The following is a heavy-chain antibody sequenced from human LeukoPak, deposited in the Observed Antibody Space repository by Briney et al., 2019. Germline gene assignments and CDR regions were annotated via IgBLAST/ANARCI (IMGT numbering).Heavy chain of an antibody. CDR2: INSNTGGT. J-gene: IGHJ3*01. Sequence: ASVKVSCKTSGYIFTGYYIHWVRQAPGQGLEWMGWINSNTGGTNYAQDFQGRVTMTRDTYVSTAYMDLRSLKSDDTAVYFCARERESGRFDAFDFWGQGTMVTVSS. CDR1: GYIFTGYY. CDR3: ARERESGRFDAFDF. V-gene: IGHV1-2*02. D-gene: IGHD3-10*01.